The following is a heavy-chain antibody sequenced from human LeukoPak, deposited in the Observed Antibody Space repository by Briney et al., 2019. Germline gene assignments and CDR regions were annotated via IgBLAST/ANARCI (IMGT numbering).Heavy chain of an antibody. CDR1: GFTFSSFW. V-gene: IGHV3-74*01. CDR3: ARGGYGAHMG. CDR2: IKSDGSST. D-gene: IGHD4-17*01. Sequence: GGSLRLSCAASGFTFSSFWMHWVRQVPGKGLVWVSGIKSDGSSTSYVDSVKGRFTISRDNAKNTLDLQMNSLRAEDTAVYYCARGGYGAHMGWGQGTLVTVSS. J-gene: IGHJ4*02.